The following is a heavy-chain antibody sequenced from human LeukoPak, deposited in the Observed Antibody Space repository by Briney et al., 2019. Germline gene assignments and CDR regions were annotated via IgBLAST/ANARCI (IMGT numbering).Heavy chain of an antibody. CDR1: GFTVSSNY. J-gene: IGHJ5*02. CDR3: ARDGGVASNWFDP. V-gene: IGHV3-66*01. Sequence: GGSLRLSCAASGFTVSSNYMRWVPQAPGKGLEWVSVIYSGGSTYYADSVKGRFTISRDNSKNTLYLQMNSLRAEDTAVYYCARDGGVASNWFDPWGQGTLVTVSS. CDR2: IYSGGST. D-gene: IGHD3-16*01.